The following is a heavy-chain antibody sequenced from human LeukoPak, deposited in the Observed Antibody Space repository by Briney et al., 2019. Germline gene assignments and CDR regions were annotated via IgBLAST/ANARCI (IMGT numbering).Heavy chain of an antibody. CDR3: TRTGDYDDSSTYYYGLDY. Sequence: GGSLRLSCTGSGFTFGDYVMSWFRQAPGKGLEWVGFIRSKPYGGTTEYAASVKGRFTISRDDSKNIAYLQMNSLKTEDTAVFYCTRTGDYDDSSTYYYGLDYWGQGTLVTVSS. CDR2: IRSKPYGGTT. CDR1: GFTFGDYV. V-gene: IGHV3-49*03. D-gene: IGHD3-22*01. J-gene: IGHJ4*02.